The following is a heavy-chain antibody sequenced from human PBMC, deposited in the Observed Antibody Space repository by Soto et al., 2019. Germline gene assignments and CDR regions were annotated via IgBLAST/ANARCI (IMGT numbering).Heavy chain of an antibody. CDR1: GFTFSSYA. CDR3: ANPRGSIAARPARDAFDI. J-gene: IGHJ3*02. D-gene: IGHD6-6*01. CDR2: ISGSGGST. V-gene: IGHV3-23*01. Sequence: GGSLRLSCAASGFTFSSYAMSWVRQAPGKGLEWVSAISGSGGSTYYADSVKGRFTISRDNSKNTLYLQMNSLRAEDTAVYYCANPRGSIAARPARDAFDIWGQGTMVTVSS.